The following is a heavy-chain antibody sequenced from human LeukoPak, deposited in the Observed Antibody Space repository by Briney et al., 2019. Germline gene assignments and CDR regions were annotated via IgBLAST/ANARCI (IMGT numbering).Heavy chain of an antibody. V-gene: IGHV1-2*02. D-gene: IGHD4-23*01. CDR3: ATTHDYGGNPFDY. CDR2: INPNSGGT. CDR1: GYTFTSYG. J-gene: IGHJ4*02. Sequence: GASVKVSCKASGYTFTSYGISWVRQAPGQGLEWMGWINPNSGGTNYAQKFQGRVTMTRDTSISTAYMELNRLRSDDTAVYYCATTHDYGGNPFDYWGQGTLVTVSS.